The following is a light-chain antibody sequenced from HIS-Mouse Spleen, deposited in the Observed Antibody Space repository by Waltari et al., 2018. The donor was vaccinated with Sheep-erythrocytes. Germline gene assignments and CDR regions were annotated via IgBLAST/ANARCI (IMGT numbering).Light chain of an antibody. CDR1: TSDVGGYNY. J-gene: IGLJ3*02. V-gene: IGLV2-11*01. CDR3: CSYAGSSTWV. CDR2: DVS. Sequence: QPRSVSGSPGQSVTISCTGTTSDVGGYNYVSWYQQHPGKAPKLMIYDVSKRPSGVPDRFSGSKSGNTASLTISGLQAEDEADYYCCSYAGSSTWVFGGGTKLTVL.